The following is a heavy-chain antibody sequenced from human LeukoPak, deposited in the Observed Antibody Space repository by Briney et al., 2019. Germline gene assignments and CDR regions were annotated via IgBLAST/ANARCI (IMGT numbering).Heavy chain of an antibody. CDR2: MSSDGTT. CDR1: GVSVSTSH. Sequence: GGSLRLSCAVSGVSVSTSHMNWVRQAPGKGLECVSVMSSDGTTLYTDSVKGRFTISRDNSKNTLYLQMNRLRVEDTALNYCARDLVPEFWGQGTMVTVSS. CDR3: ARDLVPEF. V-gene: IGHV3-53*01. D-gene: IGHD1-14*01. J-gene: IGHJ3*01.